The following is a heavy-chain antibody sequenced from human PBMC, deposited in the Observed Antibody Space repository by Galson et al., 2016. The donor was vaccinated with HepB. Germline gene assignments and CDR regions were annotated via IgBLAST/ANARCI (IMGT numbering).Heavy chain of an antibody. CDR2: ISAYNGNT. J-gene: IGHJ6*02. V-gene: IGHV1-18*01. CDR3: ATVIKKGGINSGWYWASRPRNGMDV. D-gene: IGHD6-19*01. Sequence: SVKVSCKASGYTFSTYGITWVRQAPEQGLEWMGWISAYNGNTDYAQKFQGRVTMTTDTSTSTAYMELRSLRSDDTAIYYCATVIKKGGINSGWYWASRPRNGMDVWGQGTTVSVSS. CDR1: GYTFSTYG.